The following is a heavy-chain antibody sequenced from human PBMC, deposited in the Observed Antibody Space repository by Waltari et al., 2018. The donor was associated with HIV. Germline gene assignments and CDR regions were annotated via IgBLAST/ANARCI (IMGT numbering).Heavy chain of an antibody. J-gene: IGHJ4*02. CDR3: ARGGYYYDISGYYHY. V-gene: IGHV3-33*01. CDR2: IWYDGDNK. Sequence: QVQLVESGGAVVQPGRSLSLSCAASGFTFSNFSMPWVRQAPGKGLEWVAVIWYDGDNKYYADSVKGRFTISRDNSKNTLYLQMNSLRVEDTAVYYCARGGYYYDISGYYHYWGQGTLVTVSS. CDR1: GFTFSNFS. D-gene: IGHD3-22*01.